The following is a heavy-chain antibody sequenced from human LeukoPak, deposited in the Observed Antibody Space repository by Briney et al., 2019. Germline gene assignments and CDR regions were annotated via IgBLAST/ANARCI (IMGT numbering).Heavy chain of an antibody. Sequence: SETLSLTCTVSGGSISSSSYYWGWIRQPPGKGLEWIGSIYYSGSTYYNPSLKSRVTMSVDKSKNQFSLKLSSVTAADTAVYYCARQSGYSNGFDYRGQGTLVTVSS. D-gene: IGHD5-18*01. CDR1: GGSISSSSYY. V-gene: IGHV4-39*07. J-gene: IGHJ4*02. CDR2: IYYSGST. CDR3: ARQSGYSNGFDY.